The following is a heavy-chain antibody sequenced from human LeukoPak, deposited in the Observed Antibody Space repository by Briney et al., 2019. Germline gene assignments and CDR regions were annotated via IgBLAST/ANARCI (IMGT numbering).Heavy chain of an antibody. Sequence: PGGSLSLSCAASGFTFSTYGMHWVRQAPGKGLEWVSFIRYVGINKYYADSVKGRFTISRDNSKNTLYLQMNSLRPEDTALYYCAKSTTDYWGQGTLVTVSS. CDR3: AKSTTDY. J-gene: IGHJ4*02. CDR1: GFTFSTYG. CDR2: IRYVGINK. D-gene: IGHD1-14*01. V-gene: IGHV3-30*02.